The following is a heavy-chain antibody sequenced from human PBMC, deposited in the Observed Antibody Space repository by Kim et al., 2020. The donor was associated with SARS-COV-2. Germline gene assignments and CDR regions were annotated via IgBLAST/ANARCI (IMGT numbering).Heavy chain of an antibody. V-gene: IGHV4-34*01. J-gene: IGHJ4*02. CDR1: GGSFSGYY. CDR2: INHSGST. Sequence: SETLSLTCAVYGGSFSGYYWSWIRQPPGKGLEWIGEINHSGSTNYNPSLKSRVTISVDTSKNQFSLKLSSVTAADTAVYYCARGEYGSGSYYKNYWGQGTLVTVSS. D-gene: IGHD3-10*01. CDR3: ARGEYGSGSYYKNY.